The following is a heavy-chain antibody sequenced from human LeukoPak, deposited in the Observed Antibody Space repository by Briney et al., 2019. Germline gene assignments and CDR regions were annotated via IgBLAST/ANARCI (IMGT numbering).Heavy chain of an antibody. CDR3: ARDTLIRGVFDY. D-gene: IGHD3-10*01. CDR2: IYTSGST. Sequence: PSQTLSLTCTVSGGSISSGSYYWSWIRQPAGKGLEWIGRIYTSGSTNYNPSLKSRVTISVDTSKNQFSLKLSSVTAADTAVYYCARDTLIRGVFDYWGQGTLVTVSS. CDR1: GGSISSGSYY. J-gene: IGHJ4*02. V-gene: IGHV4-61*02.